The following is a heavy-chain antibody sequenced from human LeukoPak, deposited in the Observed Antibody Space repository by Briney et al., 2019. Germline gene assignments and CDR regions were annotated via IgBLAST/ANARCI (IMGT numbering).Heavy chain of an antibody. J-gene: IGHJ6*03. CDR1: GYGYTVTELS. CDR2: FDAEGGET. D-gene: IGHD3-3*01. CDR3: ATDKALRFDNYNYYMDV. Sequence: ASVKVSCKVSGYGYTVTELSMHWVRQAPGKGPEWMGGFDAEGGETIYAQKFQGRVTMTQDTSTDTAYMELSSLRSEDTAVYYCATDKALRFDNYNYYMDVWGKGTTVTVSS. V-gene: IGHV1-24*01.